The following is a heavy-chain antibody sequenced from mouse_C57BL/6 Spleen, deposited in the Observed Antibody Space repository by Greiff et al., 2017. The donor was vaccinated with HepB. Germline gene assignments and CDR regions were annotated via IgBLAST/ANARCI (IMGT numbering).Heavy chain of an antibody. D-gene: IGHD2-1*01. CDR3: ARNYGNYGRWYFDV. CDR1: GYTFTSYW. CDR2: IDPSDSYT. V-gene: IGHV1-69*01. Sequence: QVQLKQPGAELVMPGASVKLSCKASGYTFTSYWMHWVKQRPGQGLEWIGEIDPSDSYTNYNQKFKGKSTLTVDKSSSTAYMQLSSLTSEDSAVYYCARNYGNYGRWYFDVWGTGTTVTVSS. J-gene: IGHJ1*03.